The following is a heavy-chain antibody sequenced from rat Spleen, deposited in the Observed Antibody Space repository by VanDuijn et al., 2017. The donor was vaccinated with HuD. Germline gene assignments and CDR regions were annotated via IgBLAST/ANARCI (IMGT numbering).Heavy chain of an antibody. D-gene: IGHD1-2*01. CDR2: ISSEGRSS. J-gene: IGHJ2*01. V-gene: IGHV5-17*01. CDR3: ARPLFTIAAISPLDY. CDR1: GFTFSDYY. Sequence: EVQLVESGGGLVQPGRSLKFSCAASGFTFSDYYMAWVRQAPTKGLEWVATISSEGRSSYYRDSVKGRFTISRDSAKSTLYLQMDSLRSEDTATYYCARPLFTIAAISPLDYWGQGVMVTVSS.